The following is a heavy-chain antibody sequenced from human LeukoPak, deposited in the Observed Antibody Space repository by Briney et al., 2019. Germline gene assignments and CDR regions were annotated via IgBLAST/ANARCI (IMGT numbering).Heavy chain of an antibody. CDR3: ARGGIYYEEYQLLFLAPYDY. D-gene: IGHD2-2*01. CDR1: GYTFTSYG. J-gene: IGHJ4*02. Sequence: GASVKVSCKASGYTFTSYGISWVRQAPGQGLEWMGWISAYNGNTNYAQKLQGRVTMTRDTSISTAYMELSRLRSDDTAVYYCARGGIYYEEYQLLFLAPYDYWGQGTLVTVSS. V-gene: IGHV1-18*01. CDR2: ISAYNGNT.